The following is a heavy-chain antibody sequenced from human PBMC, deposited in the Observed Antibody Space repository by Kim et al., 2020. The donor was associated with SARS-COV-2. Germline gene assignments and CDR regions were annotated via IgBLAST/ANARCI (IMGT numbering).Heavy chain of an antibody. CDR1: GGSVSSGSLY. CDR3: ARDKGAASGPFWHWFDP. Sequence: SETLSLTCTVSGGSVSSGSLYWSWIRQPPGKGLEWIGYIYYSGSTNYNPSLKSRVTISVDTSKNQFSLKLSSVTAADTAVYYCARDKGAASGPFWHWFDPWGQGTLVTVSS. D-gene: IGHD1-26*01. J-gene: IGHJ5*02. CDR2: IYYSGST. V-gene: IGHV4-61*01.